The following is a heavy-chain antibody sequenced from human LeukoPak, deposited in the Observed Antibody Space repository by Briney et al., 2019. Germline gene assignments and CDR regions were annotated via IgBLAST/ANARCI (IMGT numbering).Heavy chain of an antibody. J-gene: IGHJ4*02. D-gene: IGHD3-10*01. CDR2: ISAYNGNT. V-gene: IGHV1-18*01. Sequence: GSVKVSCKASGYTFTSYGISWVRPAPGQGLEWMGWISAYNGNTNYAQKLQGRVTMTTDTSTSTAYMELRSLRSDDTAVYYCARAGVTMVRGVIDYWGQGTLVTVSS. CDR1: GYTFTSYG. CDR3: ARAGVTMVRGVIDY.